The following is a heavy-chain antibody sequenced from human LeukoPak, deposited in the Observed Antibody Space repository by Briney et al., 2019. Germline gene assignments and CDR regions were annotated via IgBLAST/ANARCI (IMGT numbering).Heavy chain of an antibody. CDR1: GFTFSSHG. CDR3: ARWGNNKILDY. CDR2: IWYDGSEK. D-gene: IGHD7-27*01. V-gene: IGHV3-33*01. Sequence: GGSLRLSCVASGFTFSSHGMHWVRQAPGKGLEWVAVIWYDGSEKYYADSVKGRFIIFRDNSKNMLYLQMNSLRADDTAVYYCARWGNNKILDYWGQGTLVTVSS. J-gene: IGHJ4*02.